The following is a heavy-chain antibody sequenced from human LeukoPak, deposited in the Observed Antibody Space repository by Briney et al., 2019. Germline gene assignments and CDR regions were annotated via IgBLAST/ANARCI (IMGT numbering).Heavy chain of an antibody. J-gene: IGHJ4*02. V-gene: IGHV1-8*01. CDR1: GYTFTSYD. Sequence: ASVKVSCKASGYTFTSYDINWVRQATGQGLEWMGWMNPNSGNTGYAQKFQGRVTMTRNTSISTAYMELSSLRSEDTAVYYCLRGSYYQYYFDYWGQGTLVTVSS. D-gene: IGHD1-26*01. CDR3: LRGSYYQYYFDY. CDR2: MNPNSGNT.